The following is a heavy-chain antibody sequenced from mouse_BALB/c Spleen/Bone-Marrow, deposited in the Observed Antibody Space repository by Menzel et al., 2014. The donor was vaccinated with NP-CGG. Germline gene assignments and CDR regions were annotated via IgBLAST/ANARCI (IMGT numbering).Heavy chain of an antibody. Sequence: VQLQQSGPELVKPGASVEVSCKASGYAFTSYNIYWVKQSHEKSLEWIGYIDPYNGDTNYNQKFKVKATLTVDKSSSTAYMHLNSLTSEDSAVYYCASCGNYEAWFAYWGQGTQVTVSA. CDR1: GYAFTSYN. D-gene: IGHD2-1*01. J-gene: IGHJ3*01. CDR3: ASCGNYEAWFAY. V-gene: IGHV1S135*01. CDR2: IDPYNGDT.